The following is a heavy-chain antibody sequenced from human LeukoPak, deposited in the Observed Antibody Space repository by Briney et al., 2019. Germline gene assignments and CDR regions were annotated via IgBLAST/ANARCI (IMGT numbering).Heavy chain of an antibody. CDR2: INTNTGNP. J-gene: IGHJ6*02. CDR3: ARDSSSWYNVSYYYYYHGMDV. V-gene: IGHV7-4-1*01. Sequence: ASVSVSCKASGYTFTSYAMNWVRQAPGQGLEWVGWINTNTGNPTYAQDFTGRFVFSLDTSVSTAYLQICSLKAEDTAVYYCARDSSSWYNVSYYYYYHGMDVWGQGTTVTVSS. CDR1: GYTFTSYA. D-gene: IGHD6-13*01.